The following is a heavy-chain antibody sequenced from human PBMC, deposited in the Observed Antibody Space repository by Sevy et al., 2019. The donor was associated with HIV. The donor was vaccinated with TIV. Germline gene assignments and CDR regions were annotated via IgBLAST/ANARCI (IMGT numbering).Heavy chain of an antibody. J-gene: IGHJ5*02. CDR3: ARDHNTGWCNWFDP. D-gene: IGHD3-9*01. Sequence: GGSLRLSCEVSGFNVNNYGMHWVRQAPGKGLEWVAMVPYDGSKSHYVDSVKGRFTISRDYSANTLYLQMNNLRVEDTAVYYCARDHNTGWCNWFDPWGQGTLVTVSS. CDR1: GFNVNNYG. CDR2: VPYDGSKS. V-gene: IGHV3-30*02.